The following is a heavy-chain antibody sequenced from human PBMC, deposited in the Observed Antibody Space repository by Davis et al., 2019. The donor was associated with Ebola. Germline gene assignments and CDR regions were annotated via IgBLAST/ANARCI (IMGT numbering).Heavy chain of an antibody. D-gene: IGHD5-18*01. V-gene: IGHV3-7*01. J-gene: IGHJ4*02. CDR2: IKQDGSEK. CDR1: GFSFSSYW. CDR3: ARDSLDTAMPFDY. Sequence: GESLKISCAASGFSFSSYWMSWVRQAPGKGLEWVANIKQDGSEKYYVDSVEGRFTISRDNAKNSLYLQMNSLRAEDTAVYYCARDSLDTAMPFDYWGQGTLVTVSS.